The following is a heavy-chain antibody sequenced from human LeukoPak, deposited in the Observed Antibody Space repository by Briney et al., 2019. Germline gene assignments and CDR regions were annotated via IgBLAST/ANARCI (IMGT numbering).Heavy chain of an antibody. Sequence: GGSLRLSCAASGFTFSSYEMNWVRQAPGKGLEWVSYISSSGSTIYYADSVKGRFTISRDNAKNSLYLQMNSLRAEDTAVYNCARNYRGGDYWGQGTLVTVSS. CDR3: ARNYRGGDY. CDR2: ISSSGSTI. CDR1: GFTFSSYE. J-gene: IGHJ4*02. V-gene: IGHV3-48*03. D-gene: IGHD1-7*01.